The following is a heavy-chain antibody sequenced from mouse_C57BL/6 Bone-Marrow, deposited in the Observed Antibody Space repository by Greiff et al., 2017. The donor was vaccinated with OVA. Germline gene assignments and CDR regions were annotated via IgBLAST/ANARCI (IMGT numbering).Heavy chain of an antibody. D-gene: IGHD4-1*01. V-gene: IGHV1-31*01. CDR3: ARWGPPNLGGYYAMDD. Sequence: EVQLQQSGPELVKPGASVKISCKASVYSFTGYYMHWVKQSHGNILDWIGYIYPYNGVSSYNQKFKGKATLTVDKSSSTAYMELRSLTSEDSAVYYCARWGPPNLGGYYAMDDWGQGTSVTVSS. J-gene: IGHJ4*01. CDR1: VYSFTGYY. CDR2: IYPYNGVS.